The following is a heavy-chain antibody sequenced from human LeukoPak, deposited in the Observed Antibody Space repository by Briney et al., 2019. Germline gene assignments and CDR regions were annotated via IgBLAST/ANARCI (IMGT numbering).Heavy chain of an antibody. Sequence: GGSLRLSCTGSGFTFSDYWMTWARQAPGKGLEWVANLRPDGSDKYYVDSVKGRFTISRDNAKKLVYLQMTSLRAEDTAVYYCARDAYDDASESWGQGTLVTVSS. J-gene: IGHJ5*02. CDR1: GFTFSDYW. D-gene: IGHD3-3*01. V-gene: IGHV3-7*01. CDR2: LRPDGSDK. CDR3: ARDAYDDASES.